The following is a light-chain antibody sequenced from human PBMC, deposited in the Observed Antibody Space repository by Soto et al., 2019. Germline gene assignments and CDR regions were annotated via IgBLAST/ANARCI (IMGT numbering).Light chain of an antibody. CDR1: NIGSKS. J-gene: IGLJ2*01. Sequence: SYELTQPPSVSEAPGETATITCGGKNIGSKSVHWYQQKPGQAPVLVISYDSARPSGIPERFSGSNSGSRATLTISGVEAGDEADFYCQVWDGASDRPVFGGGTKLTV. V-gene: IGLV3-21*04. CDR2: YDS. CDR3: QVWDGASDRPV.